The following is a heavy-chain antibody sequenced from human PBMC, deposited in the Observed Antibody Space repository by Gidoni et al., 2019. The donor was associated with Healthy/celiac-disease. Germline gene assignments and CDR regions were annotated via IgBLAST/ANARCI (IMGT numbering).Heavy chain of an antibody. J-gene: IGHJ6*03. CDR2: KWYDGSNK. V-gene: IGHV3-33*01. Sequence: QVQLVESGGGVVQPGRSLRLSCAASGFTFSSYGMHWVRQAPGKGLEWVAVKWYDGSNKYYADSVKGRFTISRDNSKNTLYLQMNSLRAEDTAVYYCAREDDYSNYQARYYYYYMDVWGKGTTVTVSS. CDR3: AREDDYSNYQARYYYYYMDV. CDR1: GFTFSSYG. D-gene: IGHD4-4*01.